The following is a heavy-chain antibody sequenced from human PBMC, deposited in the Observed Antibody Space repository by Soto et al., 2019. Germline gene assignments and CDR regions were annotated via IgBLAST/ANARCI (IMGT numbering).Heavy chain of an antibody. Sequence: QITLKESGPTLVRPAQTLTLTCDFSVFSLSTYHMGVAWIRQPPGKALEWLALLYWDDDKRYSPSPKDRLAISKDTSNNQVVLTTTNIDPGDSATYFCAHAGDYDLLTFDHWGPGTLVTVSS. J-gene: IGHJ4*01. CDR2: LYWDDDK. D-gene: IGHD4-17*01. CDR3: AHAGDYDLLTFDH. CDR1: VFSLSTYHMG. V-gene: IGHV2-5*02.